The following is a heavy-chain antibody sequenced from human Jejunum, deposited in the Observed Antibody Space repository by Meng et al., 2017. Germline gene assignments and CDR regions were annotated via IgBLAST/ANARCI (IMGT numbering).Heavy chain of an antibody. CDR3: GRGGVTAALDY. V-gene: IGHV3-74*01. J-gene: IGHJ4*02. CDR2: INGDGSNT. D-gene: IGHD2-21*02. CDR1: GFTLSHYY. Sequence: VQLVESGGGLVQPGGALRLACEASGFTLSHYYMHWARQVPGKGLVWVSDINGDGSNTRYADSVTGRFAISRDNAKNTLYLQMNSVRVEDTAVYYCGRGGVTAALDYWGRGTLVTVSS.